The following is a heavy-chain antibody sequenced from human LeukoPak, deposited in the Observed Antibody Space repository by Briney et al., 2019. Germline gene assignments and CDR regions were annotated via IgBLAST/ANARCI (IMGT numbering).Heavy chain of an antibody. Sequence: GGSLRLSCAASGFTFSSYAMNWVRQAPGKGLEWVANIKQDGSEKYYVDSVKGRFSISRDNAKNSLYLQMNSLRVEDTAVYYCVRATFDNWGQGTLVTVSS. V-gene: IGHV3-7*01. CDR1: GFTFSSYA. CDR3: VRATFDN. CDR2: IKQDGSEK. J-gene: IGHJ4*02.